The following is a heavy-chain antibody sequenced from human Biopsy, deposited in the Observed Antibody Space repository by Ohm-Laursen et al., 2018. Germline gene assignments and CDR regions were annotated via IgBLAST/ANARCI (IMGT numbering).Heavy chain of an antibody. CDR2: ISSGSSPI. CDR3: ARGSDSDY. CDR1: GFIFSTYS. Sequence: GSLRLSCAASGFIFSTYSMNWVRQAPGKGLEWVSYISSGSSPIYYADSVKGRFTISRDNAKNSLSLQMNSLRAEDTAVYYCARGSDSDYWGQGTLVTVSS. J-gene: IGHJ4*02. V-gene: IGHV3-48*01.